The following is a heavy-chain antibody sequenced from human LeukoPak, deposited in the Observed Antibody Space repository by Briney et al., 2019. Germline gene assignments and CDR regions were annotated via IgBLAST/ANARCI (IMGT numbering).Heavy chain of an antibody. V-gene: IGHV3-21*01. CDR3: ARGSSTSHYYYMDV. CDR2: ISSSSSYI. J-gene: IGHJ6*03. CDR1: GFTFSSYS. D-gene: IGHD2-2*01. Sequence: PRGSLRLSCAASGFTFSSYSMNWVRQAPGKGLEWVSSISSSSSYIYYADSVKGRFAISRDNAKNSLYLQMNSLRAEDTAVYYCARGSSTSHYYYMDVWGKGTTVTVSS.